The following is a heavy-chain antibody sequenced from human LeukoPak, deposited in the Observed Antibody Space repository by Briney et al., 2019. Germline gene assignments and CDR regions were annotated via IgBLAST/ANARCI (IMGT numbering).Heavy chain of an antibody. J-gene: IGHJ3*02. CDR3: ARALPNTDNYNWAFDI. Sequence: SETLSLTCTVSGGSISTFYWNWIRQPAGKGLEWIWRIHTSGSTKYNPSLKSRVTISVDKSNNQFSLKLNYVTAADTDMYYCARALPNTDNYNWAFDIWGQGTMVTVSP. CDR1: GGSISTFY. V-gene: IGHV4-4*07. D-gene: IGHD5-24*01. CDR2: IHTSGST.